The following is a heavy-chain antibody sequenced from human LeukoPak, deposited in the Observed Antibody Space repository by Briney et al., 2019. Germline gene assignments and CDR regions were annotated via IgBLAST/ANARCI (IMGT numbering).Heavy chain of an antibody. D-gene: IGHD3-10*01. J-gene: IGHJ4*02. CDR1: GFTFSSYA. V-gene: IGHV3-30-3*01. CDR3: ARELYSYGSGSYYPFDY. Sequence: GRSLRLSCAASGFTFSSYAVHWVRQAPGKGLEWVALISHDGSNKYYADSVKGRFTISRDNSKNTLYVQMNSLRAGDTAVYYCARELYSYGSGSYYPFDYWGQGTRVTVSS. CDR2: ISHDGSNK.